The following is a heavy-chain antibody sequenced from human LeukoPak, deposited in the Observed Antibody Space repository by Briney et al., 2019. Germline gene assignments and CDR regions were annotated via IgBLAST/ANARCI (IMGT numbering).Heavy chain of an antibody. CDR3: ARDGYYDFWSGYYRNDYYYYMDV. CDR1: GFTFSSYG. CDR2: ISSSSSYI. Sequence: PGGSLRLSCAASGFTFSSYGMNWVRQAPGKGLEWVSSISSSSSYIYYADSVKGRFTISRDGAKNSLYLQMNSLRAEDTAVYYCARDGYYDFWSGYYRNDYYYYMDVWGKGTTVTVSS. D-gene: IGHD3-3*01. J-gene: IGHJ6*03. V-gene: IGHV3-21*01.